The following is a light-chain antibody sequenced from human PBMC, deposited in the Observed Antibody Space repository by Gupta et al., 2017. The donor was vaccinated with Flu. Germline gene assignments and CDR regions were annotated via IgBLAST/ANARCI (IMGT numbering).Light chain of an antibody. CDR2: QDN. J-gene: IGLJ1*01. CDR3: QAWDSNTLYV. Sequence: SYELTQPPSVSVSPGKTASITCSGDKLGYKYASWYQQKPGQPPVLVIYQDNKRPSGIPHRCSGPNSGNTATLTISGSQAMDEADYYCQAWDSNTLYVFGTGTKVTVL. V-gene: IGLV3-1*01. CDR1: KLGYKY.